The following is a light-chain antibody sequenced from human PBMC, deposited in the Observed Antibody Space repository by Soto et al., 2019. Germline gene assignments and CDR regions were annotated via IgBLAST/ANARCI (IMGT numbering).Light chain of an antibody. J-gene: IGKJ1*01. V-gene: IGKV3-20*01. CDR1: HSVSSSY. CDR2: GAS. CDR3: QQYGSSGT. Sequence: EIVFTQSPGTLSLSPGERATLSCRASHSVSSSYLAWYQQKPGQAPRLLIYGASSRATGIPDRFSGSGSGTDFTLTISRLEPEDFAVYYCQQYGSSGTFGQGTKVDIK.